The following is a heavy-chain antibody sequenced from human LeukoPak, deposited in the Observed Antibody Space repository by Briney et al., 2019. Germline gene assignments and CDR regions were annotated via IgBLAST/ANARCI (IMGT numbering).Heavy chain of an antibody. CDR2: INHSGST. J-gene: IGHJ4*02. CDR3: ARAGFALAPHRGTPFDY. Sequence: SETLSLTCAVYGGSFSGYYWSWIRQPPGRGLEWIGEINHSGSTNYSPSLKSRVTISVNTSKNQFSLKLTSVTAADTAVYYCARAGFALAPHRGTPFDYWGQGTLVTVSS. V-gene: IGHV4-34*01. CDR1: GGSFSGYY. D-gene: IGHD6-6*01.